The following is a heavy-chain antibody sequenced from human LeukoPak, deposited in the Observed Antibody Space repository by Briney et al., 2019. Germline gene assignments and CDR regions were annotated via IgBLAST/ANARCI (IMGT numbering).Heavy chain of an antibody. V-gene: IGHV3-23*01. Sequence: GGSLRLSCAASGFTFSSYAMSWVRQAPGKGLEWVSAISGSGGSTYYADSVKGRFTISRDNSKNTLYLQMKSLRAEDTAVYYCAKAKKYCSGGSCYYFDYWGQGTLVTVSS. CDR1: GFTFSSYA. D-gene: IGHD2-15*01. J-gene: IGHJ4*02. CDR2: ISGSGGST. CDR3: AKAKKYCSGGSCYYFDY.